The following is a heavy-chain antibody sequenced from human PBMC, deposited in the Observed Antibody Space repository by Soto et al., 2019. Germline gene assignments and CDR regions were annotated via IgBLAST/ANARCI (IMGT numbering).Heavy chain of an antibody. CDR1: GFTFSAYS. D-gene: IGHD3-10*01. V-gene: IGHV3-48*02. CDR3: ARDQGSGNYPNWFDP. Sequence: EVQLVESGGGLVQPGGSLRLSCAASGFTFSAYSMNWVRQAPGKGLEWVSYISSSTSTIYYADSVKGRFTISRDNAKDSLYLQMSSLRDEDTAVYYCARDQGSGNYPNWFDPWGQGTLVTVSS. CDR2: ISSSTSTI. J-gene: IGHJ5*02.